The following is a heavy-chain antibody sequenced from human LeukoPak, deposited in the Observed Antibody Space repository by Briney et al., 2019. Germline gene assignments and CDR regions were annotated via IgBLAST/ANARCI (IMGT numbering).Heavy chain of an antibody. CDR1: GYTFTCYY. CDR2: INPNSGGT. CDR3: ASQLPSQYFDWLTYNWFDP. Sequence: ASVKVSCKASGYTFTCYYMHWVRQAPGQGLEWMGWINPNSGGTNYAQKFQGRVTMTRDTSISTAYMELSRLRSDDTAVYYCASQLPSQYFDWLTYNWFDPWGQGTLVTVSS. J-gene: IGHJ5*02. D-gene: IGHD3-9*01. V-gene: IGHV1-2*02.